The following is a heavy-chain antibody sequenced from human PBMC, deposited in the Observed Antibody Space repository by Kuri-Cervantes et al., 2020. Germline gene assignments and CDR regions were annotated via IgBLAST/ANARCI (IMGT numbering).Heavy chain of an antibody. CDR2: IVPMFSPA. V-gene: IGHV1-69*05. CDR3: ARVVDTAMVGYMDV. D-gene: IGHD5-18*01. CDR1: GGSFSSYA. J-gene: IGHJ6*03. Sequence: SVKVSCKASGGSFSSYAFIWVRQAPGQGLEWMGRIVPMFSPANYAQRFQGRVTITTDESTSTAYMELSSLRSEDTAVYYCARVVDTAMVGYMDVWGKGTTVTVSS.